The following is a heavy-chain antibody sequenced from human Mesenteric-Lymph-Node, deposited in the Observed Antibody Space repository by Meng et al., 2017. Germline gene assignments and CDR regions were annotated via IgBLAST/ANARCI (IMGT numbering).Heavy chain of an antibody. CDR3: ARHHHSPTFDY. J-gene: IGHJ4*02. V-gene: IGHV4-39*01. CDR1: GGSISSSSYY. D-gene: IGHD1-14*01. CDR2: VVYSGTT. Sequence: QLPLQESGPGLVKPPGTLSLTCTVSGGSISSSSYYWAWIRQPPGEGLEWIGSVVYSGTTYYTSSLKSRVSISVDTSKNQFSLKLSSVTAADTAVYYCARHHHSPTFDYWGQGTLVTVSS.